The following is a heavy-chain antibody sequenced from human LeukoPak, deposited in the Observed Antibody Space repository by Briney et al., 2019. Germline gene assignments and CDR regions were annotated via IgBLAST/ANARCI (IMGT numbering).Heavy chain of an antibody. V-gene: IGHV3-7*03. CDR2: IKQDGSDK. Sequence: PGGSLRLSCAASGFTFSNAWMSWVRQAPGKGLEWVAHIKQDGSDKFYVDSVKDRFTISRDNTKNSLYLQMNSLRAEDTAVYYCARGYGWVDYWGQGTLVSVSS. CDR3: ARGYGWVDY. D-gene: IGHD5-18*01. CDR1: GFTFSNAW. J-gene: IGHJ4*02.